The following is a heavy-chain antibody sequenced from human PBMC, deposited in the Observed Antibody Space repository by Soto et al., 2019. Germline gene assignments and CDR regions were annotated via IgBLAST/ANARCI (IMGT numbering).Heavy chain of an antibody. CDR3: AKDYYYYDSSGYSYVFDY. CDR2: ISGSGGST. Sequence: AGGSLRLSCAASGFTFSDYAMSWVRQAPGKGLEWVSGISGSGGSTYYADSVKGRFTISRDNPKNTLYLQVNSLRADDTAVYYCAKDYYYYDSSGYSYVFDYWGQGTRVTVSS. V-gene: IGHV3-23*01. D-gene: IGHD3-22*01. CDR1: GFTFSDYA. J-gene: IGHJ4*02.